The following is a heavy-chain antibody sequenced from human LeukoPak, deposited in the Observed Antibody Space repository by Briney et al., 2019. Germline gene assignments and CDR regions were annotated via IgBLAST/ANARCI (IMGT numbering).Heavy chain of an antibody. CDR3: ARGPYDSSGYYLYYFDY. CDR2: INHSGST. D-gene: IGHD3-22*01. CDR1: GGSFSGYY. V-gene: IGHV4-34*01. J-gene: IGHJ4*02. Sequence: SETLSLTCAVYGGSFSGYYWGWIRQPPGKGLEWIGEINHSGSTNYNPSLKSRVTISVDTSKNQFSLKLSPVTAADTAVYYCARGPYDSSGYYLYYFDYWGQGTLVTVSS.